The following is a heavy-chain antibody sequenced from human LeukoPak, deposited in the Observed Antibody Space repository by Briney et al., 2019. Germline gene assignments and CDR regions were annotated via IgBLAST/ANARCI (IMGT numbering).Heavy chain of an antibody. D-gene: IGHD3-10*01. CDR3: AKDLYYYGSGSPPMTFDY. Sequence: GGSLRLSCAASGFTFSSYGMHWVRQAPGKGLEWVAVISYDGSNKYYADSVKGRFPISRDNSKNTLYLQMNSLRAEDTAVYYCAKDLYYYGSGSPPMTFDYWGQGTLVTVSS. CDR1: GFTFSSYG. V-gene: IGHV3-30*18. J-gene: IGHJ4*02. CDR2: ISYDGSNK.